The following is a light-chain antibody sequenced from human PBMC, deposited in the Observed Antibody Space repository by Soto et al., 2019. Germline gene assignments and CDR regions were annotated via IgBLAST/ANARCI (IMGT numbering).Light chain of an antibody. Sequence: EIVMTQSPATLSVSPGERVTLSCRASQSFSSNLAWYQHKPGLAPRLLIYGASTTATDVPPRFSGSGSGTEFTLTISNLQSEDFAVYYCQQYNDWPRTFGQGTRLDIK. CDR3: QQYNDWPRT. V-gene: IGKV3-15*01. CDR1: QSFSSN. J-gene: IGKJ5*01. CDR2: GAS.